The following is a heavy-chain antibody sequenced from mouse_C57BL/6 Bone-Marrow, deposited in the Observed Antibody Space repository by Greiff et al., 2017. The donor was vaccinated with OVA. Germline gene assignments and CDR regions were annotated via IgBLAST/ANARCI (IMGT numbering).Heavy chain of an antibody. CDR1: GYTFTSYW. CDR3: ARVLLRYRYFDG. Sequence: VQLPQPGAELVKPGASVKLSCKASGYTFTSYWMHWVKQRPGQGLEWIGMIHPNSGSTNYNEKFKSKATLTVDKSSSTAYMQLSSLTSEDSAVYYCARVLLRYRYFDGWGTGTTVTVSS. V-gene: IGHV1-64*01. CDR2: IHPNSGST. J-gene: IGHJ1*03. D-gene: IGHD1-1*01.